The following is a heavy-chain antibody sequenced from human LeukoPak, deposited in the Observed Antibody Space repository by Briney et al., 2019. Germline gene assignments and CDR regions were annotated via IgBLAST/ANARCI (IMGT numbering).Heavy chain of an antibody. J-gene: IGHJ4*02. CDR2: IYYSGST. D-gene: IGHD3-10*01. Sequence: SETLSLTCIVSGGSISSSSHNWGWIRQPPGKGLEWIGYIYYSGSTYYNPSLKSRVTISVDTSKNQFSLKLSSVTAADTAVYYCARDSPVYGYFDYWGQGTLVTVSS. CDR1: GGSISSSSHN. CDR3: ARDSPVYGYFDY. V-gene: IGHV4-31*03.